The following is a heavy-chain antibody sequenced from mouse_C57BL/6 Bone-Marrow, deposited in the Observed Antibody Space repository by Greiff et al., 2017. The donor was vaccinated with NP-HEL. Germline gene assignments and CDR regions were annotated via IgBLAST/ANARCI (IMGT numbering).Heavy chain of an antibody. CDR3: ATSNWLYWYFDV. Sequence: QVQLQQSGPGLVQPSQSLSITCTVSGFSLTSYGVHWVRQSPGKGLEWLGVIWSGGSTDYNAAFISRLSISKDNSKSQVFFKMNSLQADDTAIYYCATSNWLYWYFDVWGTGTTVTVSS. CDR2: IWSGGST. CDR1: GFSLTSYG. J-gene: IGHJ1*03. V-gene: IGHV2-2*01. D-gene: IGHD4-1*01.